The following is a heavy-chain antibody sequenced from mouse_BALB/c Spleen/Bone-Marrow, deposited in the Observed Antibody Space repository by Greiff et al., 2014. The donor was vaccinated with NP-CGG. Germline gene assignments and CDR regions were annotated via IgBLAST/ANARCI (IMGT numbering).Heavy chain of an antibody. D-gene: IGHD2-4*01. CDR2: INPYNGDP. CDR3: GRRNYDYDSWFGY. J-gene: IGHJ3*01. Sequence: EVQLQQSGPELVKPGASVKISCKASGYSFTGYFMNWMKQSHGKSLEWIGRINPYNGDPFYNQKFKGKATLTVDKSSSTAHMELLSLTSEDSAVYYCGRRNYDYDSWFGYWGQGTLVTVSA. CDR1: GYSFTGYF. V-gene: IGHV1-37*01.